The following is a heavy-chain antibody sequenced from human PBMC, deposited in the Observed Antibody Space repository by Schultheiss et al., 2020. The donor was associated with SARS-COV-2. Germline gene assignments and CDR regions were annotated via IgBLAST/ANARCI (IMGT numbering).Heavy chain of an antibody. CDR3: AKDALSQGYNWFDP. V-gene: IGHV3-30-3*02. CDR1: GFTFSSYA. J-gene: IGHJ5*02. Sequence: GGSLRLSCAASGFTFSSYAMHWVRQAPGKGLEWVAVILYDESNKYYADSVKGRFTISRDNSKNTLYLLMNSLRADDTAVYYCAKDALSQGYNWFDPWGQGTLVTVSS. CDR2: ILYDESNK.